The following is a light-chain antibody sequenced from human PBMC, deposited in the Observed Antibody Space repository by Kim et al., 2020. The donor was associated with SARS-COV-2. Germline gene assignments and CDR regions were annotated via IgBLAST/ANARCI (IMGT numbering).Light chain of an antibody. CDR3: QQRWRWPLT. CDR2: DAN. J-gene: IGKJ4*01. Sequence: EIVLTQSPVTLSLSSGESAALSCRASQTVTSDLAWYQQKPGQAPRLLIYDANNRASGIPARFTGSGSGTDFTLTISSLEPEDVAIYYCQQRWRWPLTFGGGTKLEI. V-gene: IGKV3-11*01. CDR1: QTVTSD.